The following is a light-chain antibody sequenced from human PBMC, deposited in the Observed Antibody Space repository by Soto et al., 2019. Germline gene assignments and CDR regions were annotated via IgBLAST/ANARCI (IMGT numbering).Light chain of an antibody. V-gene: IGKV3-20*01. CDR1: ESVTSTY. Sequence: NVLTHSPGTLSLPPGERAMLSCGASESVTSTYLAWDQQKPGQAPRLLIYGASTRTTSITGSFSGSGSGTAFTLTISILEPEHFAVYCCQQYGSLPWTFGQGTTVDI. J-gene: IGKJ1*01. CDR2: GAS. CDR3: QQYGSLPWT.